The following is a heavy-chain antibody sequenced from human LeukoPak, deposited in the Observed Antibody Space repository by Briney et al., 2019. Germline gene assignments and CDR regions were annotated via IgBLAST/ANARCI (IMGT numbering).Heavy chain of an antibody. CDR3: ARGGSGWYSNY. CDR2: IYYSGST. V-gene: IGHV4-59*01. CDR1: GGSISSYY. Sequence: PSETLSLTCTVSGGSISSYYWSWIRQPPGKGLEWIGYIYYSGSTNYNPSLKSRVTISVDTSKNQFSLKLSSVTAADTAVHYCARGGSGWYSNYWGQGTLVTASS. D-gene: IGHD6-19*01. J-gene: IGHJ4*02.